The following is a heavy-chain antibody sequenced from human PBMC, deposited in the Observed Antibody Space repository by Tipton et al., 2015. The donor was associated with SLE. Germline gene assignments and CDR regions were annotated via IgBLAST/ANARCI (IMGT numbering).Heavy chain of an antibody. D-gene: IGHD3-22*01. J-gene: IGHJ4*02. V-gene: IGHV3-15*01. CDR1: GFTFSNAW. Sequence: SLRLSCAASGFTFSNAWMSWVRQAPGKGLEWIGRIKTKTDDATIEYPAPVKGRFTISRDDSTNTLYLQMNSLKTEDTAVYYCGSGYPDYWGQGTLVTVSS. CDR3: GSGYPDY. CDR2: IKTKTDDATI.